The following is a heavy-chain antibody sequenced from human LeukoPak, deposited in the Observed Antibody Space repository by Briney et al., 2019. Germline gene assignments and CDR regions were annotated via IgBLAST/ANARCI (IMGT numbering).Heavy chain of an antibody. J-gene: IGHJ4*02. D-gene: IGHD3-10*01. V-gene: IGHV4-59*08. Sequence: SETLSLTCTVSGGSISSYYWSWIRQPPGKGLEWIGYIYYSGSTNYNPSLKSRVTISVDTSKNQFSLKLSSVTAAGTAVYYCASLRRRGLLWFGESDYWGQGTLVTVSS. CDR1: GGSISSYY. CDR2: IYYSGST. CDR3: ASLRRRGLLWFGESDY.